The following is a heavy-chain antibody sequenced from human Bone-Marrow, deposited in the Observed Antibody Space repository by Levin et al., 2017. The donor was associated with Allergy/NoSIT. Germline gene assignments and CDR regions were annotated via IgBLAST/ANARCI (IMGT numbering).Heavy chain of an antibody. CDR3: AKDIGYCSGGSCDGFDY. CDR1: GFTFSSYG. V-gene: IGHV3-30*18. D-gene: IGHD2-15*01. CDR2: ISYDGSNK. Sequence: GGSLRLSCAASGFTFSSYGMHWVRQAPGKGLEWVAVISYDGSNKYYADSVKGRFTISRDNSKNTLYLQMNSLRAEDTAVYYCAKDIGYCSGGSCDGFDYWGQGTLVTVSS. J-gene: IGHJ4*02.